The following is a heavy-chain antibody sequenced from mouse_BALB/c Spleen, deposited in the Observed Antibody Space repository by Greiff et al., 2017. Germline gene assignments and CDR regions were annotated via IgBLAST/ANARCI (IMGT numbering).Heavy chain of an antibody. V-gene: IGHV2-2*02. CDR3: DRITGYYYAMDD. Sequence: VKLVESGPGLVQPSQSLSITCTVSGFSLTSYGVHWVRQSPGKGLEWLGVIWSGGSTDYNAAFISRLSISKDNSKSQVFFKMNSLQANDTAIYYCDRITGYYYAMDDRGQGTSVTVSS. CDR1: GFSLTSYG. CDR2: IWSGGST. J-gene: IGHJ4*01. D-gene: IGHD4-1*01.